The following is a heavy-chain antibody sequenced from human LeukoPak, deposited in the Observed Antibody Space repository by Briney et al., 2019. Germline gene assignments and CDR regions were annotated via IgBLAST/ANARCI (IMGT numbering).Heavy chain of an antibody. J-gene: IGHJ3*02. D-gene: IGHD2-2*01. V-gene: IGHV4-30-4*08. CDR1: GGSISSGGYY. Sequence: SQTLSLTCTVSGGSISSGGYYWSWIRQHPGKGLEWIGYIYYSGSTYYNPSLKSRVTISVDTSKNQFSLKLSSVTAADTAVYYCARVYQLLLDAFDIWGQGTMVTVSS. CDR3: ARVYQLLLDAFDI. CDR2: IYYSGST.